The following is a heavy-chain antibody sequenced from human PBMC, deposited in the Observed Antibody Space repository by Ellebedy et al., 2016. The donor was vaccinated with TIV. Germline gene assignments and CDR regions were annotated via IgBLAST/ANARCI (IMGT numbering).Heavy chain of an antibody. V-gene: IGHV3-23*01. Sequence: GESLKISXAASGFTFSSYAMSWVRQAPGKGLEWVSAISGSGGSTYYADSVKGRFTISRDNSKNTLYLQMNSLRAEDTAVYYCAKDTAMVIGSDAFDIWGQGTMVTVSS. CDR1: GFTFSSYA. J-gene: IGHJ3*02. D-gene: IGHD5-18*01. CDR2: ISGSGGST. CDR3: AKDTAMVIGSDAFDI.